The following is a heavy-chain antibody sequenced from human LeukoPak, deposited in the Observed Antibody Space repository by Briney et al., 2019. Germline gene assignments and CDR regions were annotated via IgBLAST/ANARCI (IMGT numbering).Heavy chain of an antibody. J-gene: IGHJ3*02. V-gene: IGHV4-61*02. CDR3: ARVLNKSEYRSTSSNDAFDI. CDR2: IYTSGST. D-gene: IGHD2-2*01. Sequence: SQTLSLTCTVSGGSISSGSYYWSWIRQPAGKGLEWIGRIYTSGSTNYNPSLKSRVTISVDTSKNQFSLKLSSVTAADTAVYYCARVLNKSEYRSTSSNDAFDIWGQGTMVTVSS. CDR1: GGSISSGSYY.